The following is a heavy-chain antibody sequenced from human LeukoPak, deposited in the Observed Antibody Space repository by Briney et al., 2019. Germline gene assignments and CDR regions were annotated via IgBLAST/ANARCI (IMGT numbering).Heavy chain of an antibody. CDR3: AKGNSFYWYFDL. D-gene: IGHD1/OR15-1a*01. V-gene: IGHV3-23*01. CDR1: GFTCSSYA. Sequence: PGGSLSLSCAASGFTCSSYAMSWVRQAPGKGLEWVSAISGSGGSTYYADSVKGRFTISRDNSKNTLYLQMNSLRAEDTAVYYCAKGNSFYWYFDLWGRGTLVTVSS. CDR2: ISGSGGST. J-gene: IGHJ2*01.